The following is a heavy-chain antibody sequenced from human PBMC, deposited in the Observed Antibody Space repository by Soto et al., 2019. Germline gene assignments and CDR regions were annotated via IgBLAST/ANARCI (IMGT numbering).Heavy chain of an antibody. V-gene: IGHV4-39*01. D-gene: IGHD2-2*01. CDR3: ARHIVVVPAAIGLRPNWFDP. Sequence: QLQLQESGPGLVKPSETLSLTCTVSGGSVSSSSYYWGWIRQPPGKGLEWIGSIYYSGSTYYNPSLKSRVTISVDTSKNQFSLKLSSVTAADTAVYYCARHIVVVPAAIGLRPNWFDPWGQGTLVTVSS. CDR1: GGSVSSSSYY. J-gene: IGHJ5*02. CDR2: IYYSGST.